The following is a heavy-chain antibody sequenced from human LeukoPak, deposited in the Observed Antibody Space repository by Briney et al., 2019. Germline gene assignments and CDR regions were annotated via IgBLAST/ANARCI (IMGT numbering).Heavy chain of an antibody. Sequence: GGSLRLSCAASGFTFSDSAMHWVRQAPGKGLEWVSAISGSGGSTYYADSVKGRFTISRDNSKNTLYLQMNSLRAEDTAVYYCAKEQYSSGWEEFDYWGQGTLVTVSS. J-gene: IGHJ4*02. D-gene: IGHD6-19*01. CDR1: GFTFSDSA. CDR3: AKEQYSSGWEEFDY. CDR2: ISGSGGST. V-gene: IGHV3-23*01.